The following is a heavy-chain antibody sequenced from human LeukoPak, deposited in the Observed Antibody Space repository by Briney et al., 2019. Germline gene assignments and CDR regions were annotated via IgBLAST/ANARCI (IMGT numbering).Heavy chain of an antibody. CDR2: IKQDGGEK. J-gene: IGHJ4*02. CDR1: GFTFSRFW. D-gene: IGHD2-2*01. Sequence: GGSLRLSCAASGFTFSRFWMSWVRQAPGKGLEWVANIKQDGGEKYYVDSVKGRFTISRDNAKNSLHLQMNSLRAEDTAMYYCASASPAGDYWGQGTLVTVSS. V-gene: IGHV3-7*01. CDR3: ASASPAGDY.